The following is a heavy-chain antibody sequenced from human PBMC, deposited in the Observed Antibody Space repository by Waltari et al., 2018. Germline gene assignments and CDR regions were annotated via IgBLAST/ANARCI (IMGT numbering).Heavy chain of an antibody. CDR1: GFSLSNYG. J-gene: IGHJ4*02. CDR2: TWSDGSVE. Sequence: QVQLVESGGGVVQPGKSLRLSCVASGFSLSNYGMHWVRQTPGRGLGWVALTWSDGSVEYYADSVRGRFTGSRDNSKNILYLDMDSLRVDDTATYYCAKDAFGNTYLDYWGQGTLVTVSS. D-gene: IGHD3-10*01. V-gene: IGHV3-33*03. CDR3: AKDAFGNTYLDY.